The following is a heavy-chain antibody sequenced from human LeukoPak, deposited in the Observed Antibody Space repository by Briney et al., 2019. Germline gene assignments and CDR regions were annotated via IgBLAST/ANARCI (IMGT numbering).Heavy chain of an antibody. CDR1: GGSISSYY. J-gene: IGHJ4*02. CDR2: IYHSANRYYSDSI. D-gene: IGHD6-13*01. CDR3: ARAQQISHNFDY. Sequence: SETLSLTCTVSGGSISSYYWNWIRQPPGKGPEWIGYIYHSANRYYSDSIKYNPSLKSRVFISVDTSKNQFSLRLHSVSAADTAVYYCARAQQISHNFDYWGQGTLVTVSS. V-gene: IGHV4-59*01.